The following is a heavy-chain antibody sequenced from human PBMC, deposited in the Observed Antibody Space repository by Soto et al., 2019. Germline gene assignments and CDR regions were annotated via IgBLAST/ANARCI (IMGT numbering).Heavy chain of an antibody. CDR1: GFTFSSYG. D-gene: IGHD6-13*01. CDR2: ISYDGSNK. CDR3: AKDRRGYSSSWFNYYYYYGMDV. J-gene: IGHJ6*02. V-gene: IGHV3-30*18. Sequence: VGSLRLSCAASGFTFSSYGMHWVRQAPGKGLEWVAVISYDGSNKYYADSVKGRFTISRDNSKNTLYLQMNSLRAEDTAVYYCAKDRRGYSSSWFNYYYYYGMDVWGQGTTVTVSS.